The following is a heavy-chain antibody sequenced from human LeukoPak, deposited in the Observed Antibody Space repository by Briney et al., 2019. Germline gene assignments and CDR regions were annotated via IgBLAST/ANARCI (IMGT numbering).Heavy chain of an antibody. CDR2: INHSGST. Sequence: PSETLSLTCAVYGGFFSGYYWSWIRQPPGKGLEWIGEINHSGSTNYNPSLKSRVTISVDTSKNQFSLKLSSVTAADTAVYYCARERYTARAKHTLDYWGQGTLVTVSS. D-gene: IGHD5-18*01. V-gene: IGHV4-34*01. CDR3: ARERYTARAKHTLDY. J-gene: IGHJ4*02. CDR1: GGFFSGYY.